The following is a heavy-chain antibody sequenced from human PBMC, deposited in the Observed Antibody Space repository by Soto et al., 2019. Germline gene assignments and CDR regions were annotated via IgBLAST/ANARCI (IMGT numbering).Heavy chain of an antibody. J-gene: IGHJ6*03. CDR2: ISWNSGSI. CDR1: GFDFNNFG. V-gene: IGHV3-9*01. CDR3: AKGLGDIPRHYVDV. Sequence: PGGSLRLSCAASGFDFNNFGMNWVRHAPGKGLEWISGISWNSGSIGYADSVKGRFTISRDNAKNSLYLQMNSLRAEDTALYYCAKGLGDIPRHYVDVWGKGTTVTVSS. D-gene: IGHD3-16*01.